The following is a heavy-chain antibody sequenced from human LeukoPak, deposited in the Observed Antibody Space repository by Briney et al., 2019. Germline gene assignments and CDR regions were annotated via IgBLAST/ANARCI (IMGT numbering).Heavy chain of an antibody. V-gene: IGHV3-30*04. CDR1: GFTFSTYA. Sequence: GGSLRLSCAASGFTFSTYAMHWVRQAPGKGLEWVAVISYDGSSKYYADSVKGRFTISRDNSKNTLYLQMNSLRAEDTAVYYCAKGVMGATEDYWGQGTLVTVSS. CDR2: ISYDGSSK. J-gene: IGHJ4*02. CDR3: AKGVMGATEDY. D-gene: IGHD1-26*01.